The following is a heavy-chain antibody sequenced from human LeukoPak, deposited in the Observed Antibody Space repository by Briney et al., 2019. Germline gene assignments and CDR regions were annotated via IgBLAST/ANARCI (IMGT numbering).Heavy chain of an antibody. J-gene: IGHJ4*02. CDR1: GGSISNSY. Sequence: SETLSLTCTVSGGSISNSYWSWIRQPAGKGLEWIGRIYPTDITTYNPSLKSRVTLSVDTSKNQFSLKVNSVTAADAAVYYCARSRSRPLLPPLPKSQYYFDYWGQGTLVTVSS. V-gene: IGHV4-4*07. CDR2: IYPTDIT. CDR3: ARSRSRPLLPPLPKSQYYFDY. D-gene: IGHD2-21*01.